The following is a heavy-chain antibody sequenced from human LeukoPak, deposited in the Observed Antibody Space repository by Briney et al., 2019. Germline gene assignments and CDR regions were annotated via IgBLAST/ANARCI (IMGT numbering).Heavy chain of an antibody. D-gene: IGHD1-26*01. J-gene: IGHJ3*02. CDR3: AREGLVGAFDI. Sequence: GGSLRLSCAASGFTFSSYSMNWVRQAPGKGLEWVSSISSSSSYIYYADSVKGRFTISRDNAKNSLYLQMNSLRAEDTAVYYCAREGLVGAFDIWGQGTMVTVSS. CDR2: ISSSSSYI. V-gene: IGHV3-21*01. CDR1: GFTFSSYS.